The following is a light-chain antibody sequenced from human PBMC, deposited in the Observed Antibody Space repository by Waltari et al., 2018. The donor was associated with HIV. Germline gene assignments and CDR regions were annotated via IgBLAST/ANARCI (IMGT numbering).Light chain of an antibody. CDR3: CSYAGSYTFGV. V-gene: IGLV2-11*01. CDR1: SSDVGGYNY. J-gene: IGLJ1*01. CDR2: DVS. Sequence: QSALTQPRSVSGSPGQSVTISCTGTSSDVGGYNYVSWYQQHPGKAPNLMIYDVSKRPSGFPDRFAGSKSGNTASLTISGLQAEDEADYYCCSYAGSYTFGVFGTGTKVTVL.